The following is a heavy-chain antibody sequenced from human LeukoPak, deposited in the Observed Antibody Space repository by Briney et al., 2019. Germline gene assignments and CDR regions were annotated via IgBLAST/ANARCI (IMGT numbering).Heavy chain of an antibody. CDR3: AREVDYRESFLPIAAAGTVDY. D-gene: IGHD6-13*01. CDR2: IYYSGST. Sequence: SGTLSLTCTVSGGSISSSSYYWGWIRQPPGKGLEWIGSIYYSGSTYYNPSLKSRVTISVDTSKNQFSLKLSSVTAADTAVYYCAREVDYRESFLPIAAAGTVDYWGQGTLVTVSS. CDR1: GGSISSSSYY. V-gene: IGHV4-39*07. J-gene: IGHJ4*02.